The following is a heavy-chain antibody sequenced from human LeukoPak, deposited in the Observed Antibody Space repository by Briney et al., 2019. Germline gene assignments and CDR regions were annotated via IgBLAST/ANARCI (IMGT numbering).Heavy chain of an antibody. CDR1: GYRFTGCY. V-gene: IGHV1-2*02. D-gene: IGHD3-16*02. CDR2: INPNSGVT. CDR3: ARQQEVSGYFDY. J-gene: IGHJ4*02. Sequence: ASVKVSCKASGYRFTGCYMHWVRQAPGQGLEWMGWINPNSGVTNYAQNFQGRVSMTRDTSTSTAYMELSRLRSDDTAVYYCARQQEVSGYFDYWGQGTLVTVSS.